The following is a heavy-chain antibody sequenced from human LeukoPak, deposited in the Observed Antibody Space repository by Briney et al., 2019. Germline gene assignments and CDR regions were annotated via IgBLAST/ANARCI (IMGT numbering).Heavy chain of an antibody. CDR3: ARGDASGYPDY. CDR2: IYQGGRT. Sequence: PGGSLRLSCAASGFTFSSYTMNWVRQSPGKGLEWIGEIYQGGRTNYKSSLKSRVSISVDKSRNQLSLKLTSVTAADTAVYYCARGDASGYPDYWGQGTLVTVSS. V-gene: IGHV4-4*02. D-gene: IGHD3-22*01. CDR1: GFTFSSYTM. J-gene: IGHJ4*02.